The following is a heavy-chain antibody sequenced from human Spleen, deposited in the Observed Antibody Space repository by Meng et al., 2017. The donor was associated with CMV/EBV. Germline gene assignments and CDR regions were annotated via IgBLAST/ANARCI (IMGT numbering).Heavy chain of an antibody. J-gene: IGHJ3*02. V-gene: IGHV4-34*01. Sequence: SETLSLTCAVYGGSFSGYYWSWIRQPPGKGLEWIGEINHSGSTNYNPSLKSRVTISVDTSKNQFSLKLSSVTAADTAVYYCARCRVGATTRRRCAFDIWGQGTMVTVS. D-gene: IGHD1-26*01. CDR2: INHSGST. CDR3: ARCRVGATTRRRCAFDI. CDR1: GGSFSGYY.